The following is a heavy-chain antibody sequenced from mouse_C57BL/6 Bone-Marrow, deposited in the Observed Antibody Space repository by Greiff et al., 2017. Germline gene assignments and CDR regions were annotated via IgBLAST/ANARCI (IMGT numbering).Heavy chain of an antibody. CDR3: AREKSSPLEWYFDV. CDR2: IDPSDSYT. D-gene: IGHD1-3*01. CDR1: GYTFTSYW. Sequence: VQLQQSGAELVMPGASVKLSCKASGYTFTSYWMHWVKQRPGQGLEWIGEIDPSDSYTNYNQKFKGKSTVTVDKSSSTAYMQLSSLTSEDSAVYYCAREKSSPLEWYFDVWGTGTTVTVSS. J-gene: IGHJ1*03. V-gene: IGHV1-69*01.